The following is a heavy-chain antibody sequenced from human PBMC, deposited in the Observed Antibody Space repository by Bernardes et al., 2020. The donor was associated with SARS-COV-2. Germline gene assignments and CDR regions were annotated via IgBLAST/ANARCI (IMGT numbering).Heavy chain of an antibody. V-gene: IGHV3-64*01. J-gene: IGHJ6*02. CDR1: GFTFRSHA. CDR2: ISGNGDAT. CDR3: ARDAYYDYIWGNYRYNYGMDV. D-gene: IGHD3-16*02. Sequence: GGSLRLSCAASGFTFRSHAFHWVRQAPGKGLEYVSGISGNGDATYYANSVKGRFTISRDNSKNTVYLQMGSLRAEDMAVYYCARDAYYDYIWGNYRYNYGMDVWGQGTTITVSS.